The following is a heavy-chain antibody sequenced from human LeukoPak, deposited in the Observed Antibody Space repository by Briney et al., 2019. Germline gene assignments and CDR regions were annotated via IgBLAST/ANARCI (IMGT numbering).Heavy chain of an antibody. CDR1: GGSISSGSYY. J-gene: IGHJ4*02. CDR3: ARVVYLRAKVFDF. Sequence: SQTLSLTCTVSGGSISSGSYYWSWIRQPAGKGLEWIGEIYHSGSTNYNPSLKSRVTISVDKSKNQFSLKLTSVTAADTAVYYCARVVYLRAKVFDFWGQGTLVTVSS. V-gene: IGHV4-61*09. CDR2: IYHSGST. D-gene: IGHD3-16*01.